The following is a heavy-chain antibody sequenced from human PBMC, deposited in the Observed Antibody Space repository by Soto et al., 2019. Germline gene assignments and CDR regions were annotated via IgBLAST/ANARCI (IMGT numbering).Heavy chain of an antibody. Sequence: QVQLQESGSGLVKPSETLSLTCAVSGYSISSGYYWGWIRQPPGKGLEWIASIYHSGTTYYNPSLKSRVTISVDTSKNQFSLKLRSVTAADTAVYYCARGAATVTPGWFDPWGQGTLVTVSS. CDR3: ARGAATVTPGWFDP. CDR2: IYHSGTT. D-gene: IGHD4-17*01. CDR1: GYSISSGYY. J-gene: IGHJ5*02. V-gene: IGHV4-38-2*01.